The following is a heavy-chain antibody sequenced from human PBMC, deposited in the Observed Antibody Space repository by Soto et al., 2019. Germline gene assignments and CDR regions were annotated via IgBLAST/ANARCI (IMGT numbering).Heavy chain of an antibody. J-gene: IGHJ4*02. CDR3: SVGDDGINHGGPISFY. CDR2: IIPIIGKA. CDR1: GGTFSSYT. V-gene: IGHV1-69*02. D-gene: IGHD3-16*01. Sequence: QVQLVQSGAEVKKPGSSVKVSCKASGGTFSSYTFIWVRQAPGQGLEWMGRIIPIIGKATSAQNFQGRVTITADKSTSTGNFELSSLRSEDTAVYYCSVGDDGINHGGPISFYWGQGTLVTVSS.